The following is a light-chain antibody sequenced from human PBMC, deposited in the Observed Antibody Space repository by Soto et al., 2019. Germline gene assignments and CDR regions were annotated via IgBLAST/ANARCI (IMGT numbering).Light chain of an antibody. CDR2: EVT. V-gene: IGLV2-14*01. CDR1: SSDVAIYKY. J-gene: IGLJ2*01. Sequence: QSALTQPASVSGSPGQSITISCTGTSSDVAIYKYVSWYQQHPGKAPNLMIYEVTNRPSGVSNRFSGSKSGNTASLTISGLQAEDEADYYCSSFTTSSTVVFGGGTQLTVL. CDR3: SSFTTSSTVV.